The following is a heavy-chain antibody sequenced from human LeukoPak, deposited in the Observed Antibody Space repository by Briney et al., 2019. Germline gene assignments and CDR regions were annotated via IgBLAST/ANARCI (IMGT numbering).Heavy chain of an antibody. CDR2: IYYSGST. V-gene: IGHV4-59*01. Sequence: SETLSLTCTVSGGSISSYYWSWIRQPPGKGLEWIGYIYYSGSTNYNPSLKSRVTIPVDTSKNQFSLKLSSVTAADTAVYYCARDSTGDYGVETDAFDIWRQGTMVTVSS. J-gene: IGHJ3*02. D-gene: IGHD4/OR15-4a*01. CDR1: GGSISSYY. CDR3: ARDSTGDYGVETDAFDI.